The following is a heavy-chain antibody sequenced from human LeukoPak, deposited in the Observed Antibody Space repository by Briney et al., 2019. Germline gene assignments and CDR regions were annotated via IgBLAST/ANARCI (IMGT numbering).Heavy chain of an antibody. CDR2: ISGGGDIT. CDR3: AKSWELLNFDY. CDR1: GFTFSSYA. J-gene: IGHJ4*02. V-gene: IGHV3-23*01. Sequence: GGSLRLSCAASGFTFSSYAMTWVRQAPGKGLEWVSSISGGGDITYYADSVKGRFTFSRDNSKKTVYLQMNSLRAEDTAIYYCAKSWELLNFDYWGQGTLVTVSS. D-gene: IGHD1-26*01.